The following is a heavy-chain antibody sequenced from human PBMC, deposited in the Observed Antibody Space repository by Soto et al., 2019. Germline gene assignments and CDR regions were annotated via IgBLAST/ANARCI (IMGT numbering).Heavy chain of an antibody. D-gene: IGHD3-3*01. CDR1: GFSLSTSGVG. CDR2: IYWDDDK. Sequence: SGPTLVNPTQTLTLTCTFSGFSLSTSGVGVGWIRQPPGRALEWLALIYWDDDKRYSPSLKSRLTITKDTSKNQVVLTMTNMDPVDTATYYCAHSLGYYDFWTAPQFDPWGQGTLVTVSS. J-gene: IGHJ5*02. V-gene: IGHV2-5*02. CDR3: AHSLGYYDFWTAPQFDP.